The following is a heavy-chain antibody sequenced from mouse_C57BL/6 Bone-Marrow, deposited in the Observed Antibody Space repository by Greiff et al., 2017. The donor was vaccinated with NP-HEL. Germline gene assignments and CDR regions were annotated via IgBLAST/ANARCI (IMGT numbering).Heavy chain of an antibody. D-gene: IGHD3-2*02. J-gene: IGHJ4*01. CDR3: ARYQLRLRYYAMDY. Sequence: EVQLQQSGPELVKPGASVRISCKASGYSFTDYNMNWVKQSNGKSLEWIGVIYPNYGTTSYNQKFKGKATLTVDQSSSTAYMQLNSLTSEDSAVYYCARYQLRLRYYAMDYWGQGTSVTVSS. CDR2: IYPNYGTT. CDR1: GYSFTDYN. V-gene: IGHV1-39*01.